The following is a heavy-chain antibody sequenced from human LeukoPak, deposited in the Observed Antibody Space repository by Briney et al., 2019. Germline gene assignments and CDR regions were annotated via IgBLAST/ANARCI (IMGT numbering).Heavy chain of an antibody. D-gene: IGHD6-19*01. CDR1: GFTVSSNY. CDR2: IYSGGST. V-gene: IGHV3-53*01. CDR3: ARSSSGWDYYYYMDV. J-gene: IGHJ6*03. Sequence: GGSLRFSCAASGFTVSSNYMSWVRQAPGKGLGWVSVIYSGGSTYYADSVKGRFTISRDNSKNTLYLQMNSLRAEDTAVYYCARSSSGWDYYYYMDVWGKGTTVTVSS.